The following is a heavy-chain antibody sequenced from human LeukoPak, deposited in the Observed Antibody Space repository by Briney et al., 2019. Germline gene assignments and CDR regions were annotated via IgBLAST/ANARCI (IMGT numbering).Heavy chain of an antibody. Sequence: GGSLRLSCAASGFTFSSYAMSWVRQAPGKGLEWVSAISGSGGSTYYADSVKGRFTISRDDSKNRLYLQMNSLRAEDTAVYYCAEAPANIVATNLDYWGQGTLVTVSS. V-gene: IGHV3-23*01. CDR1: GFTFSSYA. D-gene: IGHD5-12*01. CDR2: ISGSGGST. J-gene: IGHJ4*02. CDR3: AEAPANIVATNLDY.